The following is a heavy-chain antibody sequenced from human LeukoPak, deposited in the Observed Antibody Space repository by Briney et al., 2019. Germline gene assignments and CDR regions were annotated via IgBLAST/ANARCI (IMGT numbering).Heavy chain of an antibody. CDR2: ISSSSSYI. V-gene: IGHV3-21*04. J-gene: IGHJ3*02. CDR3: ARALNDAFDI. CDR1: GFTFSSYS. Sequence: GGSLRLSCAASGFTFSSYSMNWVRQAPGKGLEWVSSISSSSSYIYYADSVKGRFTISRDNAKSLLYLQMNSLTAEDTAVYYCARALNDAFDIWGQGTMVTVSS.